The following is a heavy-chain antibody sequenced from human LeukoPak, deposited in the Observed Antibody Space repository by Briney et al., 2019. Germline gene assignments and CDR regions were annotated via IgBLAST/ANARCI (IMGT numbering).Heavy chain of an antibody. J-gene: IGHJ3*02. CDR2: ISGSGGRT. CDR1: GLTFSSYA. Sequence: GGSLRLSCAASGLTFSSYAMSWVRQAPGKGLEGVSAISGSGGRTYYADSVKGRFTISRDNSKNTLYLQMNSLRAEDTAVYYCAKGGYAFDIWGQGTMVTVSS. CDR3: AKGGYAFDI. V-gene: IGHV3-23*01.